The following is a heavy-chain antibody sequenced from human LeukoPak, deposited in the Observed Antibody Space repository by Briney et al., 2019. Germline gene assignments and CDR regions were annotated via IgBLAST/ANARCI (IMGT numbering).Heavy chain of an antibody. CDR3: ARGRSGRRFLADY. J-gene: IGHJ4*02. Sequence: ASVKVSCKASGYTFSSYDINWVRQAAGQGLEWMGWMNPISGNTGYAPKFQGRITITRDTSINTAYMDLTNLRSEDTAVYFCARGRSGRRFLADYWGQGTLVTVSS. CDR1: GYTFSSYD. D-gene: IGHD3-3*01. V-gene: IGHV1-8*01. CDR2: MNPISGNT.